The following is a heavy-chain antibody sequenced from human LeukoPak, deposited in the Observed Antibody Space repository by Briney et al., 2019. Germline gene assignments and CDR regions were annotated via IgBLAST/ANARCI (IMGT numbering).Heavy chain of an antibody. CDR2: ISSSSSYI. V-gene: IGHV3-21*01. J-gene: IGHJ6*03. CDR3: ARALPYYYDSSGWDMDV. Sequence: GGSLRLSCAASGFTFSSYSMNWVRQAPGKGLEWVSSISSSSSYIYYADSVKGRFTISRDNAKNSLYLQMNSLRAEDTAVYYCARALPYYYDSSGWDMDVWGKGTTVTVSS. CDR1: GFTFSSYS. D-gene: IGHD3-22*01.